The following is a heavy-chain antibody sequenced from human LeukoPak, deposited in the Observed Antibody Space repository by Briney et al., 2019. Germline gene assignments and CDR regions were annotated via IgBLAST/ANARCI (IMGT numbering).Heavy chain of an antibody. Sequence: PSETLSLTCTVSGYSISSGYYWGWIRQPPGKGLEWIGSIYHSGSTYYNPSLKSRVTISVDTSKNQFSLKLNSVTAADTAVYYCARVHYSGSYQTDYWGQGTLVTVSS. J-gene: IGHJ4*02. CDR3: ARVHYSGSYQTDY. CDR2: IYHSGST. D-gene: IGHD1-26*01. CDR1: GYSISSGYY. V-gene: IGHV4-38-2*02.